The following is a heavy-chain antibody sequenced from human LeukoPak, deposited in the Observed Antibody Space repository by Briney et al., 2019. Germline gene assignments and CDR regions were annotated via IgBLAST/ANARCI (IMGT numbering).Heavy chain of an antibody. CDR2: IYWDDDK. J-gene: IGHJ3*01. Sequence: SGATLVNPTQTLTLTCTFSGFSLSTSGVGVGWIRQPPGKALEWLALIYWDDDKFYSPSLKSRLTITKDTSKNQVVLTMTNMDPVDTATYYCAHLDYVDYTTDDAFDVWGQGTMVTVSS. V-gene: IGHV2-5*02. CDR3: AHLDYVDYTTDDAFDV. CDR1: GFSLSTSGVG. D-gene: IGHD4-17*01.